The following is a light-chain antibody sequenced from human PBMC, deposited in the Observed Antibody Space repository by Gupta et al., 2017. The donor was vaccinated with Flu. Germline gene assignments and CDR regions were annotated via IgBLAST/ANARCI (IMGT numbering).Light chain of an antibody. CDR1: SGHSSFA. CDR2: LNSDGSH. V-gene: IGLV4-69*01. Sequence: VKLTCTLSSGHSSFAITWHQQQPEKGPRYLMKLNSDGSHNRGDGIPDRFSGSSSGAERYITISSLQSEEEADYYCQTWATGIRVFGGGTKLTVL. CDR3: QTWATGIRV. J-gene: IGLJ3*02.